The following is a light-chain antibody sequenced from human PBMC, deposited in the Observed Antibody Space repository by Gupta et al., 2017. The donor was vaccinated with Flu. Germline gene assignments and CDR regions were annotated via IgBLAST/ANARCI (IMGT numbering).Light chain of an antibody. CDR3: QQSNSFPLT. CDR2: AAS. J-gene: IGKJ4*01. CDR1: QGISRW. Sequence: DIQMTQSPSSVSASVGDRVTITCRASQGISRWLAWYQQKPGKAPKLLIYAASTLQSGVPSRFSGSGSGTDFTLTINSLQPEDFATYYCQQSNSFPLTFGGETKVEIK. V-gene: IGKV1-12*01.